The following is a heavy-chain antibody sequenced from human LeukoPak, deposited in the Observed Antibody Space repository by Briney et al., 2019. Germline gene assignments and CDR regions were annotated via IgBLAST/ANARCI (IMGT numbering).Heavy chain of an antibody. CDR2: IIPTLDVA. J-gene: IGHJ3*02. V-gene: IGHV1-69*04. CDR1: GDNFDTYV. CDR3: TREGVYSPDPSSYHRLPFDI. Sequence: ASVKVSCKASGDNFDTYVVTWVRQAPGQGLEWMGRIIPTLDVANFAQKFNGRVSITADKSTNTAHLELSSLRSEDTAVYYCTREGVYSPDPSSYHRLPFDIWGKGTVVIASS. D-gene: IGHD3-16*02.